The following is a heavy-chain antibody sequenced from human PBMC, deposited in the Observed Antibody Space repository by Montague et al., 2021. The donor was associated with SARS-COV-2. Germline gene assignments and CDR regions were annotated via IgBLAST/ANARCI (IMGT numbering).Heavy chain of an antibody. D-gene: IGHD2-2*01. V-gene: IGHV4-59*12. CDR1: GGSISSYY. J-gene: IGHJ5*02. CDR2: IYYSGST. Sequence: SETLSLTCTVSGGSISSYYWSWIRQPPGKGLEWIGYIYYSGSTNYNPSLKSRVTMSVDTSKNQFSLKLSSVTAADTAVYYCAGDVGVPLAPPYSWFDPWGQGTLVTVSS. CDR3: AGDVGVPLAPPYSWFDP.